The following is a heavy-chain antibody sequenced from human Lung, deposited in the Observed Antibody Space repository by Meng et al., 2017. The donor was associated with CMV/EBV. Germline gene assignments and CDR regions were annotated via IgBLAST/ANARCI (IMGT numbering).Heavy chain of an antibody. CDR1: GFTFKSYW. CDR3: ARGPRRFDS. J-gene: IGHJ4*02. V-gene: IGHV3-7*01. Sequence: LRLSWAASGFTFKSYWMRWVRQAPGKGPEWVANRNQDGSDKFYVDSVNGRLTVSRDNANNSLYLQMDSLRVDDTAVYYCARGPRRFDSWGQGTLVTVSS. CDR2: RNQDGSDK.